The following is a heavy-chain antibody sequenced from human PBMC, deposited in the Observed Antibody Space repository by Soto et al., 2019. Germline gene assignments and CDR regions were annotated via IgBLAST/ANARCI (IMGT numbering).Heavy chain of an antibody. CDR2: TSSSTAAI. D-gene: IGHD6-19*01. V-gene: IGHV3-48*02. CDR3: ARGVVAGLYFSDY. CDR1: GFTLSTYD. J-gene: IGHJ4*02. Sequence: EVQLVESGGGLVQPGGSLRLSCAASGFTLSTYDMNWVRQAPGKGLQWVSHTSSSTAAIVYADSVKGRITISRDNAKNSLYLQMNSLRDEDTAVYYCARGVVAGLYFSDYWGQGILVTVSS.